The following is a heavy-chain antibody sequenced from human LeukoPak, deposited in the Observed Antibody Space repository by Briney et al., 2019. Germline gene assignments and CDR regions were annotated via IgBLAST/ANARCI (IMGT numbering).Heavy chain of an antibody. CDR2: IKSDGSST. CDR3: AREMVHYYGMDV. Sequence: GGSLRLSCAASGFTFSSYWMHWVRQAPGKGLVWVSRIKSDGSSTSYADSVKGRFTISRGNAKNTLYLQMNSLRAEDTAVYYCAREMVHYYGMDVWGKGTTVTVSS. D-gene: IGHD2-8*01. J-gene: IGHJ6*04. CDR1: GFTFSSYW. V-gene: IGHV3-74*01.